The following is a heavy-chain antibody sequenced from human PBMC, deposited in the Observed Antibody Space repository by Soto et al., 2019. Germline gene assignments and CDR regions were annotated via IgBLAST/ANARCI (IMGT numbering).Heavy chain of an antibody. CDR3: ATINHYYYGMDV. CDR2: FDPEDGET. Sequence: ASVKVSCKVSGYTLTELSMHWVRQAPGKGLEWMGGFDPEDGETIYAQKFQGRVTMTEDTSTDTAYMELSSLRSEDTAVYYCATINHYYYGMDVWGQGTTVTVS. CDR1: GYTLTELS. J-gene: IGHJ6*02. V-gene: IGHV1-24*01.